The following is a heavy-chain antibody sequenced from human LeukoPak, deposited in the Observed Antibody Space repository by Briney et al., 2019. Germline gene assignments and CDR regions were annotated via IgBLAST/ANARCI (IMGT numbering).Heavy chain of an antibody. CDR2: VYPGDSET. CDR3: ARQIYSYDSADY. Sequence: KCRESLKISCRGSGYTFTDYWIGWVRQMPGKGLEWMGIVYPGDSETRYSPSFQGQVIVSADKSISTAYLQWSSLKASDSAMYYCARQIYSYDSADYWGQGTLVTVSS. V-gene: IGHV5-51*01. D-gene: IGHD3-16*01. J-gene: IGHJ4*02. CDR1: GYTFTDYW.